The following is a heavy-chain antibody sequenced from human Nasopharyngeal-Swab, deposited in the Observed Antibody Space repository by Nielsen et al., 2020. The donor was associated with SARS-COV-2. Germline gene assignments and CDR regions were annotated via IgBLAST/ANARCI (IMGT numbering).Heavy chain of an antibody. CDR1: GGTFSSYA. D-gene: IGHD6-13*01. Sequence: SSVKVSCKASGGTFSSYAISWLRQAPGQGLEWMGGIIPIFGTANYAQKFQGRATITADEFTSTAYMELGSLRSEDRAVYYCASRGQLTGAEYFQHWGQGTLVTVSS. CDR2: IIPIFGTA. J-gene: IGHJ1*01. V-gene: IGHV1-69*13. CDR3: ASRGQLTGAEYFQH.